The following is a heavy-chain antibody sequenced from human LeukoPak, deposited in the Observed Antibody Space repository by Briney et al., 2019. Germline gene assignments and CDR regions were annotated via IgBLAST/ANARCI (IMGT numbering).Heavy chain of an antibody. CDR1: GGSISSYY. CDR2: IYTSGST. CDR3: ARDLRRGGPDAFDI. D-gene: IGHD2-15*01. Sequence: NPSETLSLTCTVSGGSISSYYWSWIRQPAGKGLEWIGRIYTSGSTNYNPSLKSRVTMSVDTSKNQFSLKLSSVTAADTAVYYCARDLRRGGPDAFDIWGQGTMVTVSS. V-gene: IGHV4-4*07. J-gene: IGHJ3*02.